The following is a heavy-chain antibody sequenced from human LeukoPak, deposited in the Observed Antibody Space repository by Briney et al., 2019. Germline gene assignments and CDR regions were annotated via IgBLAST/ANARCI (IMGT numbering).Heavy chain of an antibody. Sequence: PGRSLRLSCAASGFTFSSYGMHWVRQAPGKGLEWVAVISYDGSNKYYADSVKGRFTISRDNSKNTLYLQMNSLRAEDTAVYYCARDRTYYHAFDIWGQGTMVTVSS. J-gene: IGHJ3*02. D-gene: IGHD1-26*01. CDR3: ARDRTYYHAFDI. V-gene: IGHV3-30*03. CDR2: ISYDGSNK. CDR1: GFTFSSYG.